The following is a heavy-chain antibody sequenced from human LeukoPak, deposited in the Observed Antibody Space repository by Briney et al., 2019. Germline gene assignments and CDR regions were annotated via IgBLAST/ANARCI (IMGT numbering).Heavy chain of an antibody. Sequence: ASVKVSCKASGYIFTSYYIHWVRQAPGQGLEWMGWINPNSGGTNYAQKFQGRVTMTRDTSISTSYMELRSLRFDDTAVYYCARDSYDSSGNYLDYWGQGTLVTVSS. CDR1: GYIFTSYY. J-gene: IGHJ4*02. D-gene: IGHD3-22*01. CDR2: INPNSGGT. CDR3: ARDSYDSSGNYLDY. V-gene: IGHV1-2*02.